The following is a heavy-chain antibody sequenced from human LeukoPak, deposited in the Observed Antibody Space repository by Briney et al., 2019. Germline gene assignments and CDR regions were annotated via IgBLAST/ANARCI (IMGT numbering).Heavy chain of an antibody. CDR1: GDSISSRY. D-gene: IGHD5-24*01. CDR3: ARDGRHDNNHWFDS. CDR2: IYYTGNT. V-gene: IGHV4-59*11. Sequence: SETLSLTCIVSGDSISSRYWGWIRQPPGKGLEWMGYIYYTGNTNYNPSLKSRVTMSVDMSKNQFSLKMTSVTAADTAVYYCARDGRHDNNHWFDSWGQGTLVTVSA. J-gene: IGHJ5*01.